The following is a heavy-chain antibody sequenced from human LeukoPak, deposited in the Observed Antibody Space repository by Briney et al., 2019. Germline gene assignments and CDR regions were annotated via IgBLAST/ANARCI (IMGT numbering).Heavy chain of an antibody. CDR2: ISGDGGRT. D-gene: IGHD6-19*01. CDR3: AKDILSGFYKTFDS. V-gene: IGHV3-43*02. J-gene: IGHJ4*02. CDR1: GFTLDDYA. Sequence: GGSLRPSCVVSGFTLDDYAMHWVRQGPGKGLEWVSLISGDGGRTYYADSVKGRFTISRDNSKNSLYLEMNSLRTEDTALYYCAKDILSGFYKTFDSWGQGTLVTVSS.